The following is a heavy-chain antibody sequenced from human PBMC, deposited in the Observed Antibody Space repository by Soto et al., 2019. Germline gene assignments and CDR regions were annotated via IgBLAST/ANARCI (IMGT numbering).Heavy chain of an antibody. CDR3: ATLSRGSVYSSSRWFDP. D-gene: IGHD6-6*01. V-gene: IGHV4-61*01. Sequence: QVQLQESGPGLVKPSETLSLTCTVSGGSVSSGSYYWSWIRQPPGKGLEWIGYIYYSWSTNYNPSLKSRATISVDTSKNQFSLKLSSVTAAETAVYYCATLSRGSVYSSSRWFDPWGQGTLVTVSS. CDR2: IYYSWST. CDR1: GGSVSSGSYY. J-gene: IGHJ5*02.